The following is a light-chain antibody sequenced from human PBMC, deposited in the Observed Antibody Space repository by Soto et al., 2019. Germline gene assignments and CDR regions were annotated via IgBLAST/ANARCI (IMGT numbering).Light chain of an antibody. CDR1: SSDIGAYKF. Sequence: QSALTQPPSASGSPGQSVAISCTGTSSDIGAYKFVSWYQQHPGKAPKLIIYEFSIRPSGVPDRFSGSKSSNTASLTVSGLLAEDEADYYCSLYAGTNSVVFGGGTKLTVL. CDR2: EFS. J-gene: IGLJ2*01. CDR3: SLYAGTNSVV. V-gene: IGLV2-8*01.